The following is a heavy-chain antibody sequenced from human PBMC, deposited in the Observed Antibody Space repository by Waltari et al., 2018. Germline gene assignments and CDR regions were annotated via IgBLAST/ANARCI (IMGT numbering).Heavy chain of an antibody. Sequence: EVQLVESGGGLVKPGGSLRLSCAASGFTFSDYIMNWVRQAPGKGLDWVSSISSSSSYIYYADSVKGRFTISRDNAKNSLFLQINSLRAEDTAVYYCARESTQGWPGAMDVWGQGTTVTVSS. CDR2: ISSSSSYI. CDR3: ARESTQGWPGAMDV. V-gene: IGHV3-21*01. J-gene: IGHJ6*02. CDR1: GFTFSDYI. D-gene: IGHD1-26*01.